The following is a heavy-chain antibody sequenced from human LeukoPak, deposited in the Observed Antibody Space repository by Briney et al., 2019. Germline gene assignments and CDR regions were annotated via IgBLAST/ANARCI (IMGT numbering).Heavy chain of an antibody. CDR3: ARGGPGWDSSSWYNY. D-gene: IGHD6-13*01. CDR2: ISAYNGNR. V-gene: IGHV1-18*01. CDR1: GYTFTSYG. Sequence: ASVKVSCKASGYTFTSYGIIWVRQAPGQGLEWMGWISAYNGNRNYAQKLQGRVTMTTDTSTSTAYMELRSLRSDDTAVYYCARGGPGWDSSSWYNYWGQGTLVTVSS. J-gene: IGHJ4*02.